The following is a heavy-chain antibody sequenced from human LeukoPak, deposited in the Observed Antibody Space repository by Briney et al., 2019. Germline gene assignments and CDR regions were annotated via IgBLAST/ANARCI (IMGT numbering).Heavy chain of an antibody. CDR3: AKDSSIIAAAAQ. J-gene: IGHJ4*02. D-gene: IGHD6-13*01. Sequence: GGSLRLSCTASGFTVSSDYMSWVRQAPGKGLEWVSVIYSGGSTSYADSVKGRFTISRDSSKNTLYLQMNSLRAEDTAVYYCAKDSSIIAAAAQWGQGTLDTVSS. CDR1: GFTVSSDY. CDR2: IYSGGST. V-gene: IGHV3-53*01.